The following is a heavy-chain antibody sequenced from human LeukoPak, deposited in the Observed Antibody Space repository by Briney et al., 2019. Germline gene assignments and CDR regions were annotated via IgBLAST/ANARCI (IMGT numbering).Heavy chain of an antibody. V-gene: IGHV3-30*18. CDR3: AKGLDCSSTSCLNSY. Sequence: PGGSLRLSCAASGFTFSSYSMNWVRQAPGKGLEWVAVISYDGSNKYYADSVKGRFTISRDNSKNTLYLQMNSLRAEDTAVYYCAKGLDCSSTSCLNSYWGQGTLVTVSS. J-gene: IGHJ4*02. CDR1: GFTFSSYS. D-gene: IGHD2-2*01. CDR2: ISYDGSNK.